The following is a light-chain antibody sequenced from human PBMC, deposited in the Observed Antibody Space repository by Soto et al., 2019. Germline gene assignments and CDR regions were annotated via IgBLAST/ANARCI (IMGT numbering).Light chain of an antibody. CDR3: QVWNDSGDHAI. CDR2: YDN. CDR1: NIGSKS. Sequence: SSELTQSPSISVAPGQTAGLTCGGDNIGSKSVHWYQQKPGQAPVLVIYYDNDRPSGIPDRFSGSNSGNTATLTISRVEAGDEADYYCQVWNDSGDHAIFGGGTKLTVL. V-gene: IGLV3-21*04. J-gene: IGLJ2*01.